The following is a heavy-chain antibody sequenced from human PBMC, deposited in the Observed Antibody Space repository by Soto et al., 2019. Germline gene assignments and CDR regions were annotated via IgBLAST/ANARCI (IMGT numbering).Heavy chain of an antibody. CDR2: IGTAGDT. CDR3: ARGATMVRGVILDAFDI. Sequence: EVQLVESGGGLVQPGGSLRLSCAASGFTFSSYDMHWVRQATGKGLEWVSAIGTAGDTYFPGSVKGRFTLSRDNAKNSLYLQMNSLRAGDTAVYYCARGATMVRGVILDAFDIWGQGTMVTVSS. V-gene: IGHV3-13*04. CDR1: GFTFSSYD. J-gene: IGHJ3*02. D-gene: IGHD3-10*01.